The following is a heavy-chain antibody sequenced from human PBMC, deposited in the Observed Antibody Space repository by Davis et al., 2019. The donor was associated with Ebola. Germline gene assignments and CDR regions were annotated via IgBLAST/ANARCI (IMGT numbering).Heavy chain of an antibody. D-gene: IGHD6-13*01. CDR3: ARDSGIAAAVYYYGMDV. CDR2: INWNGGST. Sequence: GESLKISCAASGFTFDDYGMSWVRQAPGKGLEWVSGINWNGGSTGYADSVKGRFTISRDNAKNSLYLQMNSLRAEDTAMYYCARDSGIAAAVYYYGMDVWGQGTTVTVSS. CDR1: GFTFDDYG. V-gene: IGHV3-20*04. J-gene: IGHJ6*02.